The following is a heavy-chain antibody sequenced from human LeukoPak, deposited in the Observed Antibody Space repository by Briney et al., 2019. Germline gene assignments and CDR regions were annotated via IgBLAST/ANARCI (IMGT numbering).Heavy chain of an antibody. CDR3: ATVGVLGWFDP. J-gene: IGHJ5*02. CDR1: GYTLTELS. CDR2: FDPKDGET. D-gene: IGHD2-8*02. V-gene: IGHV1-24*01. Sequence: RASVKVSCKVSGYTLTELSMHWVRQAPGKGLEWMGGFDPKDGETIYAQKFQGRVTMTEDTSTDTAYMELSSLRSEATAVYYCATVGVLGWFDPWGQGTLSPSPQ.